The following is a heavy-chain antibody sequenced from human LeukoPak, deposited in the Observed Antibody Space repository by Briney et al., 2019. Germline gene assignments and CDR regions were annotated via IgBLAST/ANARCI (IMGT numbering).Heavy chain of an antibody. J-gene: IGHJ4*02. D-gene: IGHD3-16*02. CDR1: GFTFRSYG. Sequence: GGSLRLSCVASGFTFRSYGIHWVRQAPGKGLEWVAFIRYDGSNKYYADSVKGRFTISRDNSKNTLYLQMNSLRAEDTAAYYCAKDQVAEGFPMITFGGVIVIPGGLDYWGQGTLVTVSS. CDR2: IRYDGSNK. CDR3: AKDQVAEGFPMITFGGVIVIPGGLDY. V-gene: IGHV3-30*02.